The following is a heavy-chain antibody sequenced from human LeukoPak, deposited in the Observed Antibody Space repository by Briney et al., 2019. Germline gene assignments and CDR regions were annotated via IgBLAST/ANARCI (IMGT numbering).Heavy chain of an antibody. V-gene: IGHV1-18*01. CDR1: GYTFTSYG. D-gene: IGHD3-9*01. CDR2: SSAYNGNT. Sequence: ASVKVSCKASGYTFTSYGIIWVRQAPGQGLEWMGWSSAYNGNTNYAQKVQGRVTMTTDTSTSTAYMELRSLISDDTAVYYCARGTGLQYFDCPDYWGQGTLVTVSS. J-gene: IGHJ4*02. CDR3: ARGTGLQYFDCPDY.